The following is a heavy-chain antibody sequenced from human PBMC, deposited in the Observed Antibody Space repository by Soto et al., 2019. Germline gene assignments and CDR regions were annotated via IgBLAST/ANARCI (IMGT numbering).Heavy chain of an antibody. J-gene: IGHJ4*02. V-gene: IGHV3-66*01. CDR1: GFTVSSNH. Sequence: EVHLVESGGDLVQPGGSLRLSCAASGFTVSSNHMSWVRQAPGKGLEWVSVNYRDGSRYYADSVKARFTISRDISRKTLFLEMDSLRVEDTAMYFCVRDEGNSDSSAAFYWGQGPRVTVSS. CDR2: NYRDGSR. CDR3: VRDEGNSDSSAAFY. D-gene: IGHD6-6*01.